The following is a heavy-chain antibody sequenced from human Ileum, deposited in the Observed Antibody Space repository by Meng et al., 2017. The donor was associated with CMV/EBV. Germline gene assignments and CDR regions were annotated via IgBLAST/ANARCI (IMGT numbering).Heavy chain of an antibody. CDR3: ARDIPYGEYDFDY. CDR2: IYYRGTT. J-gene: IGHJ4*02. CDR1: GVPISSSTKY. D-gene: IGHD4-17*01. V-gene: IGHV4-39*07. Sequence: DAGPGLVKSSETLSLTCTVSGVPISSSTKYCGCIRQPPGKGLEWVGRIYYRGTTYYNPSLESRVPISIDTSNNQFSLKLSSVTAADTAVYYCARDIPYGEYDFDYWGQGTLVTVSS.